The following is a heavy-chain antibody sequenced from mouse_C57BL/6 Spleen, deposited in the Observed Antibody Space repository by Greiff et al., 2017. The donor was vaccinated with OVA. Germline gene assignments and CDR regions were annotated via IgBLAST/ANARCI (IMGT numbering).Heavy chain of an antibody. D-gene: IGHD2-4*01. J-gene: IGHJ3*01. CDR2: IDPSDSYT. CDR3: ARSGATYDYEGFAY. Sequence: QVQLQQPGAELVMPGASVKLSCKASGYTFTSYWMHWVKQRPGQGLEWIGEIDPSDSYTNYNQKFKGKSTLTVDKSSSTAYMQLSSLTSEDSAVYYCARSGATYDYEGFAYWGQGTLVTVSA. V-gene: IGHV1-69*01. CDR1: GYTFTSYW.